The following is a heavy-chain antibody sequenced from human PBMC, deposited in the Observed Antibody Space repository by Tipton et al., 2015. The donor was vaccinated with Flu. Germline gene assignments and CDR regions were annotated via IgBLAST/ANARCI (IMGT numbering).Heavy chain of an antibody. Sequence: QLVQSGAEVKKPGASVKVSCKASGYTFTSYGISWVRQAPGQGLEWLGWASTYNGNTNYGQKFQGRVTMTTDTSTSTAYMELRSLRSDDTAVYYCVKENYYDSSVYLDYWGQGPLVTVSS. CDR1: GYTFTSYG. J-gene: IGHJ4*02. CDR3: VKENYYDSSVYLDY. D-gene: IGHD3-22*01. V-gene: IGHV1-18*01. CDR2: ASTYNGNT.